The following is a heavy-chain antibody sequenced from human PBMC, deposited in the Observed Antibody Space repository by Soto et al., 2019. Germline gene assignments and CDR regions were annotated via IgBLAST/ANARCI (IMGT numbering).Heavy chain of an antibody. CDR2: ISYDGSNK. D-gene: IGHD5-12*01. CDR3: ARDMSGYDSFRGYGLDV. J-gene: IGHJ6*02. CDR1: GFTFSSYA. Sequence: PGGSLRLSCAASGFTFSSYAMHWVRQAPGKGLEWVAVISYDGSNKYYADSVKGRFTISRDNSKNTLYLQMNSLRAEDTAVYYCARDMSGYDSFRGYGLDVWGQATTVTVSS. V-gene: IGHV3-30-3*01.